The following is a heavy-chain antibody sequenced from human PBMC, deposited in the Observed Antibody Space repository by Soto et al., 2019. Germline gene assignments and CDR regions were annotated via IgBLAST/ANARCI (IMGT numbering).Heavy chain of an antibody. CDR2: IHHGTGT. J-gene: IGHJ6*02. CDR1: GGSISTTYW. Sequence: QVQLQESGPGLVKPSGTLSLTCAVSGGSISTTYWWRWVRQSPGKGLEWIGEIHHGTGTNYNPSLKSRVTISLDKSKNQLFLRLTSVTVADTAVYYCARNDAYDLEVWVQGTTVTVSS. D-gene: IGHD5-12*01. V-gene: IGHV4-4*02. CDR3: ARNDAYDLEV.